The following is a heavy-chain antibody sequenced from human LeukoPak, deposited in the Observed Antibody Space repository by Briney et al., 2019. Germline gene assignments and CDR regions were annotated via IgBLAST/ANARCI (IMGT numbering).Heavy chain of an antibody. V-gene: IGHV3-21*04. Sequence: GGPLRLSCAASAFSLNAYNVNWVRQAPGKGLEWVSSISYTGTYIYYADSVKGRFTISRDNAQNSLYLQMNSLRAEDTAIYYCVRDRGTYRPIDYWGQGTLVTVSS. D-gene: IGHD1-26*01. CDR1: AFSLNAYN. CDR2: ISYTGTYI. J-gene: IGHJ4*02. CDR3: VRDRGTYRPIDY.